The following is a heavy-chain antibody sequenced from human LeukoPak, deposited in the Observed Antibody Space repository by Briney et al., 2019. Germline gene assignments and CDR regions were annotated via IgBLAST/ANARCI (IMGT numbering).Heavy chain of an antibody. D-gene: IGHD3-16*01. CDR3: ARGDYYDGGGRNWFDV. Sequence: PSETLSLTCTVSGDSMSYYYWNLIRQPAGKGLEWIGRIHTSGTTYYSASLKSRVSMSVDSSRNQFSLRLTSVTAADTAIYFCARGDYYDGGGRNWFDVWGQGTLVTVSS. J-gene: IGHJ5*02. V-gene: IGHV4-4*07. CDR2: IHTSGTT. CDR1: GDSMSYYY.